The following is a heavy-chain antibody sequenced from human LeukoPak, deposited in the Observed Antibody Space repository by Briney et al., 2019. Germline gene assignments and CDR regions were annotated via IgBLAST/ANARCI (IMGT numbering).Heavy chain of an antibody. CDR2: IKGKPDGGAI. J-gene: IGHJ4*02. V-gene: IGHV3-15*01. CDR3: TTDPRY. Sequence: GGSLRLSCSASGLGRSFKETWMSWVRRAPGKGLEWIGRIKGKPDGGAIDYIAPVRGRFSISRDDSKNLVFLQMDSLKIGDTAVYYCTTDPRYWGQGTMVTVSS. CDR1: GLGRSFKETW.